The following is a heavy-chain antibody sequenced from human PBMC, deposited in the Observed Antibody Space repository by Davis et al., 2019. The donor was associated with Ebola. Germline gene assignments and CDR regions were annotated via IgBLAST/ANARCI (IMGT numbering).Heavy chain of an antibody. J-gene: IGHJ2*01. Sequence: GESLKISCAASGFTVSDKYMSWVRQAPGKGLEWVSVIYRDGRMYHADSVKGRFTISRDNSKNTVYLQINSPRAEDTAMYHCTRHVPGDFWYFDLWGRGTLVTVSS. V-gene: IGHV3-66*04. CDR2: IYRDGRM. D-gene: IGHD4-17*01. CDR3: TRHVPGDFWYFDL. CDR1: GFTVSDKY.